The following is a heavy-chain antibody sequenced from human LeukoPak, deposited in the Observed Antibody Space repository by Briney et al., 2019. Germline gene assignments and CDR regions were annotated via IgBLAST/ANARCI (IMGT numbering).Heavy chain of an antibody. D-gene: IGHD5-12*01. V-gene: IGHV4-39*07. Sequence: PSETLSLTCTVSGDSISSSSYYWDWIRQPPGKGLEWIGSIYYSGSTYYNPSLKSRVTISVDTSKNQFSLKLSSVTAADTAVYYCAREESGYDPLSRDGNWFDPWGQGTLVTVSS. J-gene: IGHJ5*02. CDR2: IYYSGST. CDR1: GDSISSSSYY. CDR3: AREESGYDPLSRDGNWFDP.